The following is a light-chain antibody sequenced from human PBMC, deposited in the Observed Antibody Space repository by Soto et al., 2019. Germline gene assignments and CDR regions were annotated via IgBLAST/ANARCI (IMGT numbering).Light chain of an antibody. V-gene: IGKV1-5*01. J-gene: IGKJ4*01. CDR1: QSISSW. CDR2: DAS. Sequence: DIQMTQSPSTLSASVGDRVTITCRASQSISSWLAWYQQKPGKAPKLLIYDASSLESGAPSRFSGSGSGTEFTLTISSLQPEDFATYHCQQLNSYPIATFGGGTKVDI. CDR3: QQLNSYPIAT.